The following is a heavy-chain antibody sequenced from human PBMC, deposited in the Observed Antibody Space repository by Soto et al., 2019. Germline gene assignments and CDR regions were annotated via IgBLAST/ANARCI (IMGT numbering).Heavy chain of an antibody. CDR3: ASEREVPYYYYGMDV. CDR2: ISSSSSTI. J-gene: IGHJ6*02. CDR1: GFTFSSYS. Sequence: EVQLVESGGGLVQPGGSLRLSCAASGFTFSSYSMNWVRQAPGKGLEWVSYISSSSSTIYYADSVKGRFTISRDNAKNSLYLQVKSLRDEDTAVYYCASEREVPYYYYGMDVWGQGTTVTVSS. V-gene: IGHV3-48*02.